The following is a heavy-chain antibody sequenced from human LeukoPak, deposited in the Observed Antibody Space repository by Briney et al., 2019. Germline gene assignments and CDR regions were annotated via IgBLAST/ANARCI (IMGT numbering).Heavy chain of an antibody. CDR2: IRQDGSEQ. CDR1: GFTFSTYW. J-gene: IGHJ6*02. CDR3: AKDMGAPLNFYYGMDV. V-gene: IGHV3-7*03. Sequence: PGGSLRLSCAASGFTFSTYWMSWVRQAPGKGLEWVANIRQDGSEQYYVDSVKGRFTISRDNGKYSLYLQMDSLRTEDTAVYYCAKDMGAPLNFYYGMDVWGQGTTVTVSS. D-gene: IGHD3-16*01.